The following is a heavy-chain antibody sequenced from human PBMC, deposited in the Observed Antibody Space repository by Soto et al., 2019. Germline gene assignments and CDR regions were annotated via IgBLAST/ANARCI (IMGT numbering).Heavy chain of an antibody. V-gene: IGHV1-18*01. CDR3: ARDDRGDYDSSGLGAFDI. Sequence: GASVKVSCRASGYTFTSYGISWVRQAPGQGLEWMGWISAYNGNTNYAQKLQGRVTMTTDTSTSTAYMELRSLRSDDTAVYYCARDDRGDYDSSGLGAFDIWGQGTMVTVSS. CDR1: GYTFTSYG. J-gene: IGHJ3*02. CDR2: ISAYNGNT. D-gene: IGHD3-22*01.